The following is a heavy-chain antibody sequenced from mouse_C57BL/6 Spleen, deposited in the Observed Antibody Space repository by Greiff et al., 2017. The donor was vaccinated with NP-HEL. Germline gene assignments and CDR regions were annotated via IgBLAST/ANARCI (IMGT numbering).Heavy chain of an antibody. CDR1: GFSLTSYG. D-gene: IGHD1-1*01. V-gene: IGHV2-5*01. J-gene: IGHJ4*01. Sequence: VKLMESGPGLVQPSQSLSITCTVSGFSLTSYGVHWVRQSPGKGLEWLGVIWRGGSTDYNAAFMSRLSITKDNSKNQVFFKMNSLQADDTAIYYGAKKEGNYYGNYAMDYWGQGTSVTVSS. CDR2: IWRGGST. CDR3: AKKEGNYYGNYAMDY.